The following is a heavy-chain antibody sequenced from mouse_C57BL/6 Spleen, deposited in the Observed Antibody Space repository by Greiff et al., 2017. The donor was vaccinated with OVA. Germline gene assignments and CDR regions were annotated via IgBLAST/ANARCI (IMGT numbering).Heavy chain of an antibody. D-gene: IGHD4-1*01. CDR3: ARWLTGPYAMDY. V-gene: IGHV1-82*01. CDR2: IYPGDGDT. CDR1: GYAFSSSW. J-gene: IGHJ4*01. Sequence: VQLQQSGPELVKPGASVKISCKASGYAFSSSWMNWVKQRPGKGLEWIGRIYPGDGDTNYNGKFKGKATLTADKSSSTAYMQLSSLTSEDSAVYFCARWLTGPYAMDYWGQGTSVTVSS.